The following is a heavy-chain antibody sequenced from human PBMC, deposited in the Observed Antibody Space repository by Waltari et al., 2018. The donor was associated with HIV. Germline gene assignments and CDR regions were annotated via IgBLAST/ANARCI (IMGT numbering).Heavy chain of an antibody. CDR3: TTERVRWQLGY. D-gene: IGHD6-6*01. J-gene: IGHJ4*02. CDR1: GFTFSNAW. V-gene: IGHV3-15*01. CDR2: IKSKTDGGTT. Sequence: AASGFTFSNAWMSWVRQAPGKGLEWVGRIKSKTDGGTTDYAAPVKGRFTISRDDSKNTLYLQMNSLKTEDTAVYYCTTERVRWQLGYWGQGTLVTVSS.